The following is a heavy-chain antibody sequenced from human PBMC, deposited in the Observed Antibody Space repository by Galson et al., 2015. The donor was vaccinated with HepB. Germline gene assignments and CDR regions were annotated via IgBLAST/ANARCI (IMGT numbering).Heavy chain of an antibody. D-gene: IGHD1-1*01. Sequence: SLRLSCAASGFTFSNAWMNWVRQAPGKGLEWVGRIKSKTDGGTTDYAAPVKGRFTISRDGSKNTLYLQMNSLKTEDTAVYYCTTSRTKRTYYFDYWGQGTLVTVSS. CDR3: TTSRTKRTYYFDY. J-gene: IGHJ4*02. V-gene: IGHV3-15*07. CDR2: IKSKTDGGTT. CDR1: GFTFSNAW.